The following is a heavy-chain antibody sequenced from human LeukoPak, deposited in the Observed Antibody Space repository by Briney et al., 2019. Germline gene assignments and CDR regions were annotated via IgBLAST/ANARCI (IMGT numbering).Heavy chain of an antibody. CDR1: GFTFSSYG. D-gene: IGHD3-10*01. Sequence: PGGSLRLSCAASGFTFSSYGMSWVRQAPGKGLEWVSGISGSGGTTYYADSVKDRFSISRDNYKNTLYLQLNSLRAEDTAVYCCAKDRYYGSGSYYRGPLFDYWGQGTQVTVSS. V-gene: IGHV3-23*01. CDR2: ISGSGGTT. J-gene: IGHJ4*02. CDR3: AKDRYYGSGSYYRGPLFDY.